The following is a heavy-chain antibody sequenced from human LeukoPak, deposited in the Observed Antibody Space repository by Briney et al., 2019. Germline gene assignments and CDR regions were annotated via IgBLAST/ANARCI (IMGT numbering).Heavy chain of an antibody. Sequence: SVKVSCKASGGTFSSYAISWVRQAPRQGLEWMGRIIPILGIANYAQKFQGRVTITADKSTSTAYMELSSLRSEDTAVYYCARDLARQYYGSGSYYIYWGQGTLVTVSS. CDR3: ARDLARQYYGSGSYYIY. V-gene: IGHV1-69*04. J-gene: IGHJ4*02. CDR1: GGTFSSYA. CDR2: IIPILGIA. D-gene: IGHD3-10*01.